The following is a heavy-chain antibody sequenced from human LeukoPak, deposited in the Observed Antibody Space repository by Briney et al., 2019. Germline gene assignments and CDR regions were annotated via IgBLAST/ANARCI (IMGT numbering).Heavy chain of an antibody. CDR1: GGSISSYY. D-gene: IGHD3-22*01. CDR2: IYYSGST. CDR3: ARALINYYDSSGYYLSN. Sequence: KPSETLSLTCTVSGGSISSYYWSWIRQPPGEGLQRIGYIYYSGSTNYNPSLKSRVTISVDTSKNQFSLKLSSVTAADTAVYYCARALINYYDSSGYYLSNWGQGTLVTVSS. V-gene: IGHV4-59*01. J-gene: IGHJ4*02.